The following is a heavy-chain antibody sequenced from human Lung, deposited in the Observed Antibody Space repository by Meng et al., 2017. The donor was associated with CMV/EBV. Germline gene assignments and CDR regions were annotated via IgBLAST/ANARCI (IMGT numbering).Heavy chain of an antibody. CDR2: ISNDGGTT. Sequence: SGFTRSNDWMHWVRQGPGKGLVWVARISNDGGTTHYADSVKGRFTIARDNVKNTLYLEMNSLRVEDTAVYYCVRHRWSDDNYALDVWGQGTTVTVSS. CDR3: VRHRWSDDNYALDV. CDR1: GFTRSNDW. J-gene: IGHJ6*02. V-gene: IGHV3-74*01. D-gene: IGHD3-3*01.